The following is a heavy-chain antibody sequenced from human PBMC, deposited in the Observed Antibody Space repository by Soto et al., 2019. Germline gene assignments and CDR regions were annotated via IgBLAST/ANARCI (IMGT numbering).Heavy chain of an antibody. Sequence: QVQLQESGPGLVKPSETLSLTCTVSGGSISSYYWSWIRQPPGEGLEWIGYIYYSGSTNYNPSLTSRVTISVDTSKNQFSLKLSSVTAADTAVYYCARVLWFGELLSGGYYYMDVWGKGTTVTVSS. CDR2: IYYSGST. J-gene: IGHJ6*03. CDR1: GGSISSYY. CDR3: ARVLWFGELLSGGYYYMDV. D-gene: IGHD3-10*01. V-gene: IGHV4-59*01.